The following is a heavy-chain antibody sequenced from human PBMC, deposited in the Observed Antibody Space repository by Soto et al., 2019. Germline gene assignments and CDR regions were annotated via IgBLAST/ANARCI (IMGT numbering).Heavy chain of an antibody. J-gene: IGHJ3*01. Sequence: EVRLLESGGDLVQPGGSLRLSCIASGFTFNSYAMSWVRQAPGKGLEWVSAISGSGGSREYADSVKGRFTISRENSKTTVYLGMLSLRAEDTAVYYCAKKFYYARVGYYSRDGFALWGQGTMVTVAS. D-gene: IGHD3-22*01. CDR3: AKKFYYARVGYYSRDGFAL. CDR2: ISGSGGSR. CDR1: GFTFNSYA. V-gene: IGHV3-23*01.